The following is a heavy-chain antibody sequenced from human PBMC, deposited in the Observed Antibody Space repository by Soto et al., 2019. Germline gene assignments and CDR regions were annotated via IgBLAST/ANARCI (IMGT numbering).Heavy chain of an antibody. D-gene: IGHD6-13*01. J-gene: IGHJ4*02. V-gene: IGHV3-21*01. CDR2: ISTGSNNI. Sequence: EVQLVESGGGLVKPGESLRLSCAASGFTFSHYNMIWVRQSPGKGLEWVSSISTGSNNIYYADSVKGRFTISRDNAKNSLYLQMHTLRAEDTAMYYCARGGGIAEDYWGQGTLVTVSS. CDR3: ARGGGIAEDY. CDR1: GFTFSHYN.